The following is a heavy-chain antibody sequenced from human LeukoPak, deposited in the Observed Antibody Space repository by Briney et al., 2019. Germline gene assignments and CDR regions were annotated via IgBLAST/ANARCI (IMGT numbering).Heavy chain of an antibody. J-gene: IGHJ4*02. D-gene: IGHD3-22*01. CDR1: GGSFSGYY. CDR3: ARGRLRYYYDSSGHIGGYYFDY. Sequence: PSETLSLTCAVYGGSFSGYYWSWIRQPPGKGLEWIGEINHSGSTNYNPSLKSRVTISVDTSKNQFSLKLSSVPAADTAVYYCARGRLRYYYDSSGHIGGYYFDYWGQGTLVTVSS. V-gene: IGHV4-34*01. CDR2: INHSGST.